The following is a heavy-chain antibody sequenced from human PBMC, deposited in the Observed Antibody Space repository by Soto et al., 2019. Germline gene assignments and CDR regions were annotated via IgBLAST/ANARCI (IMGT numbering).Heavy chain of an antibody. D-gene: IGHD3-10*01. V-gene: IGHV4-59*08. J-gene: IGHJ3*02. CDR1: GGSISSYY. CDR3: ARERITMVRGVVNNAFDI. Sequence: TSETLSLTCTVSGGSISSYYWSWIRQPPGKGLEWIGYIYYSGSTNYNPSLKSRVTISVDTSKNQFSLKLSSVTAADTAVYYCARERITMVRGVVNNAFDIWGQGTMVTVSS. CDR2: IYYSGST.